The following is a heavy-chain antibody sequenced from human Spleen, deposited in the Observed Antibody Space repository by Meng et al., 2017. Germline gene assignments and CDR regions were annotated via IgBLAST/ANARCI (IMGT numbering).Heavy chain of an antibody. CDR3: ARDGILTGYYLN. Sequence: GSLRLSCVVSGGSFSDYYWSWIRQPPGKGLEWIGEINHSGSTNYNPSLESRATISVDTSQNNLSLKLSSVTAADSAVYYCARDGILTGYYLNWGQGTRVTVSS. D-gene: IGHD3-9*01. CDR2: INHSGST. CDR1: GGSFSDYY. J-gene: IGHJ4*02. V-gene: IGHV4-34*01.